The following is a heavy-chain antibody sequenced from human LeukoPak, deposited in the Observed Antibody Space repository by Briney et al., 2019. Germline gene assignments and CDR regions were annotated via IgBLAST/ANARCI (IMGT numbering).Heavy chain of an antibody. CDR3: ARAVAGSRRWFDP. J-gene: IGHJ5*02. V-gene: IGHV4-61*02. CDR1: GGSISSGSYY. CDR2: IYISGST. D-gene: IGHD6-19*01. Sequence: SETLSLTCTVSGGSISSGSYYWSWIRQPAGKGLEWIGRIYISGSTNYNPSLKSRVTISVDTSKNQFSLKLSSVTAADTAVYYCARAVAGSRRWFDPWGQGTLVTVSS.